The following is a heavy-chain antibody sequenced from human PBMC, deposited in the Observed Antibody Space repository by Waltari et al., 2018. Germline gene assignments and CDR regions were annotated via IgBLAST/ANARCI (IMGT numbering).Heavy chain of an antibody. D-gene: IGHD3-10*01. V-gene: IGHV5-51*03. CDR1: GYSFISYW. CDR2: IWPDDSDT. CDR3: ARPRRGRDAFDV. J-gene: IGHJ3*01. Sequence: EVQLVQSGPEVKKSGESLRISCQVSGYSFISYWIAWVRQMPGKGLEYMGIIWPDDSDTRYSPAFQGQVIISVDKSIGTAYLQLNTLKASDTAMYYCARPRRGRDAFDVWGPGTMVTVSS.